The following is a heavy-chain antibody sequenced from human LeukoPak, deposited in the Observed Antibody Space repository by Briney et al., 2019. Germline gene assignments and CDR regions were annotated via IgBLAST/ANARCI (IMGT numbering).Heavy chain of an antibody. CDR2: ISAYNSNT. CDR3: ARDPYNWNDVGFDY. Sequence: GASVKVSCKASGYTFTSYGISWVRQAPGQGLEWMGWISAYNSNTNYAQKLQGRVTMTTDTSTGTAYMELRSLRSDDTAVYYCARDPYNWNDVGFDYWGQGTLVTVSS. D-gene: IGHD1-20*01. V-gene: IGHV1-18*01. CDR1: GYTFTSYG. J-gene: IGHJ4*02.